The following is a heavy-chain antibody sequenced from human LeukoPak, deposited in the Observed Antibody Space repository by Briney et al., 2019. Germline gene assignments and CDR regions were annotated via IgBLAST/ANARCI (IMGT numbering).Heavy chain of an antibody. CDR2: ASTDGTP. CDR3: AKLGHGGYYSYMDV. D-gene: IGHD2-21*01. CDR1: GFTFGNYA. Sequence: GGSLRLSCTVSGFTFGNYAMTWVRQGPGKGLESVSSASTDGTPYSANSVRGRFTISRDNSKSTLYLRMNSLRAEDTAVYYCAKLGHGGYYSYMDVWGKGTTVTVSS. J-gene: IGHJ6*03. V-gene: IGHV3-23*01.